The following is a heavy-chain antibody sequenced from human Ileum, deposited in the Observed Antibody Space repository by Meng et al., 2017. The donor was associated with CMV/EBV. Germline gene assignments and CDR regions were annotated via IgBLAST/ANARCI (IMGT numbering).Heavy chain of an antibody. CDR3: AKGVNSMTTGGDY. D-gene: IGHD4-17*01. CDR1: GFSFSAYN. J-gene: IGHJ4*02. V-gene: IGHV3-30*18. CDR2: ISYDGKER. Sequence: QVQLVESGGGVVQPGRSLRLSCAASGFSFSAYNMHWVRQAPGKGLEWVALISYDGKERQYEDSVKGRFTISRDNSDNTLFLQMNSLRADDTAVYYCAKGVNSMTTGGDYWGRGTLVTVSS.